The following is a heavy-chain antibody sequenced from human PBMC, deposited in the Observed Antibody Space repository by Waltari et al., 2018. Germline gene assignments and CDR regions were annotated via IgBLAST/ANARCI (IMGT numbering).Heavy chain of an antibody. CDR3: ARGRDGYSQDVFDI. CDR2: SRSSTITT. V-gene: IGHV3-48*01. J-gene: IGHJ3*02. Sequence: EVQLVESGGGLVQPGGSLRLSCAASGFTFSTYSMNWVRPAPGKGLECVSDSRSSTITTYYADSGKGRFTISRDKAKNSLYLQMNSLRAEDTAVYYCARGRDGYSQDVFDIWGQGTMVSVSS. D-gene: IGHD5-18*01. CDR1: GFTFSTYS.